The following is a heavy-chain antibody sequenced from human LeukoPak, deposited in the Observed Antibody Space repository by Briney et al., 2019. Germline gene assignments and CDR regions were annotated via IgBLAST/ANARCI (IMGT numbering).Heavy chain of an antibody. CDR2: INPNSGGT. Sequence: ASVKVSCKASGYTITGYYMHWVRQAPGQGLEWMGWINPNSGGTNYAQKFQGRVTMTRDTSISTAYMELSRLRSDDTAVYYCARGGYSNYYYYGMDVWGQGTTVTVSS. J-gene: IGHJ6*02. V-gene: IGHV1-2*02. D-gene: IGHD6-13*01. CDR3: ARGGYSNYYYYGMDV. CDR1: GYTITGYY.